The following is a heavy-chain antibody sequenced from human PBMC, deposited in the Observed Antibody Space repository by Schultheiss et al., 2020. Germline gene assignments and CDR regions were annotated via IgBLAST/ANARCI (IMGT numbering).Heavy chain of an antibody. CDR3: ASLRGYNYGDAFDI. D-gene: IGHD5-18*01. CDR2: IYYSGNT. J-gene: IGHJ3*02. V-gene: IGHV4-30-4*01. Sequence: SETLSLTCTVSGGSISSGDYYWSWIRQPPGKGLEWIGYIYYSGNTYYNPSLKSRLTISIDTSKNQFSLKLSSVTAADTAVYYCASLRGYNYGDAFDIWGQGTMVTVSS. CDR1: GGSISSGDYY.